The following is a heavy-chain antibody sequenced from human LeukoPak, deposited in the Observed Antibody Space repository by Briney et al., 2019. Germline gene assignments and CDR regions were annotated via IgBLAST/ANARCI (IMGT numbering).Heavy chain of an antibody. CDR1: GFTFASYE. V-gene: IGHV3-48*03. CDR3: ARSSGWYHRGPDYYYYYMDV. D-gene: IGHD6-19*01. CDR2: ISSSGSAI. J-gene: IGHJ6*03. Sequence: GGSLRLSCAASGFTFASYEMNWVRQAPGRGLEWVSYISSSGSAIYYADSVKGRFTISRDNARNSLYLQMNSLRAEDTAVYYCARSSGWYHRGPDYYYYYMDVWGKGTTVTVS.